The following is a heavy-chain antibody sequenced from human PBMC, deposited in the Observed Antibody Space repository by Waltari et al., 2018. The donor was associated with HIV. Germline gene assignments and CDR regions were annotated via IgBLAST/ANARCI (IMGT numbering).Heavy chain of an antibody. CDR1: GFPVSSNY. J-gene: IGHJ5*02. CDR2: IYSGGST. Sequence: EVQLVESGGGLVQPGGSLRLSCAASGFPVSSNYMSWVRQAPGKGLEWVSVIYSGGSTYYADSVKGRFTISRDNSKNTLYLQMNSLRAEDTAVYYCARAPREKGWFDPWGQGTLVTVSS. V-gene: IGHV3-66*01. CDR3: ARAPREKGWFDP.